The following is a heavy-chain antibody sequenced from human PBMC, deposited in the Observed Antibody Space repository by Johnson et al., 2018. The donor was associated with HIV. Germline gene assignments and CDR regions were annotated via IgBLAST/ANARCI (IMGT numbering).Heavy chain of an antibody. D-gene: IGHD1-1*01. J-gene: IGHJ3*02. V-gene: IGHV3-33*08. CDR1: GFTFSSYG. CDR3: ARDLMYNWNDVGAFDI. CDR2: IRYDGSNK. Sequence: QMQLVESGGGVVQPGRSLRLSCAASGFTFSSYGMHWVRQAPGKGLEWVAFIRYDGSNKYYAGSVKGRFTISRDNSKNTLYLQMNSLRVDDTAIYYCARDLMYNWNDVGAFDIWGQGTMVTVSS.